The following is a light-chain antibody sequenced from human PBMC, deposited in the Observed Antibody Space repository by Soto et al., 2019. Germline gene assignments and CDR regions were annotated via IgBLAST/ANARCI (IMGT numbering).Light chain of an antibody. CDR2: EVN. CDR3: SSYTRTSTLV. CDR1: SSDVGAYNY. Sequence: QSVLTQPASVSGPPGQSITISCTGTSSDVGAYNYVSWYQLHPDKAPKLMIYEVNNRPSGVSDRFSGSKSGNTASLTISGLQAEDEADYYCSSYTRTSTLVFGGGTKLTVL. J-gene: IGLJ3*02. V-gene: IGLV2-14*01.